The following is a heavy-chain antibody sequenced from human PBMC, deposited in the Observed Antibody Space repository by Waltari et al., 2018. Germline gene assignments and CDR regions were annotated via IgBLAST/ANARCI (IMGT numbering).Heavy chain of an antibody. J-gene: IGHJ4*02. CDR2: ISYDGSNK. CDR3: AKDRLPATTAYYFDY. V-gene: IGHV3-30*18. D-gene: IGHD4-17*01. CDR1: GFTFRSYG. Sequence: QVQRVESGGGVVQPGRSLRLYCAASGFTFRSYGLHCVRQAPGKGLEWVAVISYDGSNKYYADSVKGRFTISRDNSKNTLYLQMNSLRAEDTAVYYCAKDRLPATTAYYFDYWGQGTLVTVSS.